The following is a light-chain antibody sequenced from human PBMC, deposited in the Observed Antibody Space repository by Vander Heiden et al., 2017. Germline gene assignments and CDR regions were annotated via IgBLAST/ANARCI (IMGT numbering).Light chain of an antibody. CDR1: QTFSSY. J-gene: IGKJ1*01. Sequence: DIQMTQSPSTPSASVGDRVTITCRASQTFSSYLAWYQQKPGNAPKLLIYKASTLESGVPSRFSGSGSGTEFTLTISSLQPDDFATYYCQQYNDYPWTFGQGTKVEIK. V-gene: IGKV1-5*03. CDR3: QQYNDYPWT. CDR2: KAS.